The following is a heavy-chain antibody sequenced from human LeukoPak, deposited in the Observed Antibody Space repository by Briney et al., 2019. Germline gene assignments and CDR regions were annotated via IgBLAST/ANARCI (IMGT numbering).Heavy chain of an antibody. J-gene: IGHJ4*02. CDR2: ISKSGDHT. Sequence: GGSLRLSRAVSGLTFNNYAMSWVRQAPGKGLEWVSAISKSGDHTYYAASAKGRFTIYRDNSKNTQYLQMNSLRAEDTAVYYCARGDGYYFGFWGQGTPVTVSS. CDR3: ARGDGYYFGF. CDR1: GLTFNNYA. V-gene: IGHV3-23*01.